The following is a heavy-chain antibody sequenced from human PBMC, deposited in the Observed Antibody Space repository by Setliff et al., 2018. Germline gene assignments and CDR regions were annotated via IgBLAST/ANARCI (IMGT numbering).Heavy chain of an antibody. CDR1: GASISSYY. V-gene: IGHV4-59*01. J-gene: IGHJ4*02. D-gene: IGHD3-10*01. CDR3: ARQPSSGSYYNPRPYYFDF. CDR2: IYTSGTT. Sequence: PSETLSLTCSVSGASISSYYWSWIRQPPGKGLEWIGYIYTSGTTKYNPSLKSRVTISIDTSKDQFSLNLRSVTAADTAVYYCARQPSSGSYYNPRPYYFDFWGQGTLVTVSS.